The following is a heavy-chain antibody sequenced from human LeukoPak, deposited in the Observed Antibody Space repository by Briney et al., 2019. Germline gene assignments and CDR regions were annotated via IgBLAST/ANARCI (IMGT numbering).Heavy chain of an antibody. CDR3: ARAEVVVAATPYYMDV. J-gene: IGHJ6*03. D-gene: IGHD2-15*01. CDR2: INPNSGGT. CDR1: GYTFTGYY. V-gene: IGHV1-2*02. Sequence: ASVKASCKASGYTFTGYYMHWVRQAPGQGLEWMGWINPNSGGTNYAQKFQGRVTMTRDTSISTAYMELSRLRSDDTAVYYCARAEVVVAATPYYMDVWGKGTTVTVSS.